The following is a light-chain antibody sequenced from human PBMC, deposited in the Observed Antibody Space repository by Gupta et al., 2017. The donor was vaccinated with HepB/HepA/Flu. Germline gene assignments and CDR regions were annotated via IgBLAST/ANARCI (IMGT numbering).Light chain of an antibody. Sequence: ATGLHGTISCPGSSSNIGNNDVSWYQQLPGTAHKLLIYENNKRLSGIPDRFSGSKSGTSATVGVTGLQTGDEADYYCGTWDNSLSVGVVFGGGTKLTVL. CDR3: GTWDNSLSVGVV. CDR1: SSNIGNND. CDR2: ENN. V-gene: IGLV1-51*02. J-gene: IGLJ3*02.